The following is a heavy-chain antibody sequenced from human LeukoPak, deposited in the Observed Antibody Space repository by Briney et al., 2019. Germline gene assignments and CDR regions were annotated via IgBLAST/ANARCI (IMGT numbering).Heavy chain of an antibody. V-gene: IGHV3-74*01. D-gene: IGHD4-11*01. CDR2: INSDGSST. J-gene: IGHJ6*02. Sequence: GGPLSLSCAASGFTFSSYWMHWVRQAPGKGLVWVSRINSDGSSTSYADSVKGRFAISRDNAKNTLFLQMNSLRAEDTAVYYCASLGNSKGYYYGMDVWGQGTTVTVSS. CDR3: ASLGNSKGYYYGMDV. CDR1: GFTFSSYW.